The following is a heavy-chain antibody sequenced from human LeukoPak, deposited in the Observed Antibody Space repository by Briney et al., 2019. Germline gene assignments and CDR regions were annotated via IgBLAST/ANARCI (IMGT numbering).Heavy chain of an antibody. J-gene: IGHJ4*02. D-gene: IGHD5-24*01. CDR2: INHSGSS. V-gene: IGHV4-34*01. Sequence: PSETLSLTCALSGGSITDYFYNWVRQPPGKGLEWIGEINHSGSSTYNPSLKSRFTMSVDTSKNQFSLKLSSVTAADTAVYYCARVEMATVFDSWGQGTLVTVSS. CDR3: ARVEMATVFDS. CDR1: GGSITDYF.